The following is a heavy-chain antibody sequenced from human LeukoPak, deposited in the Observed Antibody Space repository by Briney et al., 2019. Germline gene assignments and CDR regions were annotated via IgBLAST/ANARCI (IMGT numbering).Heavy chain of an antibody. Sequence: GGSLRLSWGASGFTFSSYSMNWVRQAPGKGLEWVSYISSSSSTIYYADPVKGRFTISRDNAKNSLYLQMNSLRAEDTAVYYCARGIAAFDYWGQGTLVTVSS. D-gene: IGHD6-13*01. CDR1: GFTFSSYS. J-gene: IGHJ4*02. CDR2: ISSSSSTI. V-gene: IGHV3-48*01. CDR3: ARGIAAFDY.